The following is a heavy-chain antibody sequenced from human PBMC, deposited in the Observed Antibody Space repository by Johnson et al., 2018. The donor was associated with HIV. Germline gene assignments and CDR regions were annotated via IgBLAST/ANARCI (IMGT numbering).Heavy chain of an antibody. CDR1: GFTVTSNY. Sequence: VLLVESGGGVVQPGRSLRLSCAVSGFTVTSNYMTWVRQAPGKGLEWVSVIYAGNRTYYADSVKGRFTISRDKSKNILSLQMNNLRVEDTAVYYCAREGVVGVKDGFIWG. CDR3: AREGVVGVKDGFI. CDR2: IYAGNRT. V-gene: IGHV3-66*01. D-gene: IGHD2-15*01. J-gene: IGHJ3*02.